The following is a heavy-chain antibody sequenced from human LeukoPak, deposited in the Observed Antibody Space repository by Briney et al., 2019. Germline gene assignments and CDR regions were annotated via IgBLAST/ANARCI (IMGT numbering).Heavy chain of an antibody. J-gene: IGHJ6*03. CDR2: ISGSGDRT. V-gene: IGHV3-23*01. CDR1: GFTFSSYA. D-gene: IGHD6-13*01. Sequence: PGGSLRLSCAASGFTFSSYAMTWVRQPPGKGLESGSTISGSGDRTYYADSVKGRFTIARDSSKNTLYLQMNNLRAEDTAVYSCAKQAASGTPYYYYMDVWGEGTTVTVSS. CDR3: AKQAASGTPYYYYMDV.